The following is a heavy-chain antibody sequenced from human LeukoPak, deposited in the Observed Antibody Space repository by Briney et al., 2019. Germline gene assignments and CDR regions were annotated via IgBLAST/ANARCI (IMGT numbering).Heavy chain of an antibody. Sequence: PETLSLTCSVSGGSIKSSDYYWGWIRQPPGKRLEWIGIIYNSGSTYYNPSLKSRLTMSVDTSKNEFSLKLNSVTAADTAVYYCARSSSSYRFQHWFDPWGQGTLVTVSS. CDR2: IYNSGST. V-gene: IGHV4-39*01. D-gene: IGHD3-10*01. J-gene: IGHJ5*02. CDR3: ARSSSSYRFQHWFDP. CDR1: GGSIKSSDYY.